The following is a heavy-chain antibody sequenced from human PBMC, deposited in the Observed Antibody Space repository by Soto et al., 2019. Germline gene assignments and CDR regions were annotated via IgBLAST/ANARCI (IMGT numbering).Heavy chain of an antibody. CDR1: GYTFTSYG. V-gene: IGHV1-18*01. Sequence: QVQLVQSGAEVKKPGASVKVSCKASGYTFTSYGISWVRQAPGQGLEWMGWISAYNGNTNYAQNLQGRVTMTTDTSTSPADIELRSLRSDDTAVYYCARNKRYSDGSGGLHLDYWGQGTLVTVSS. CDR2: ISAYNGNT. CDR3: ARNKRYSDGSGGLHLDY. D-gene: IGHD3-10*01. J-gene: IGHJ4*02.